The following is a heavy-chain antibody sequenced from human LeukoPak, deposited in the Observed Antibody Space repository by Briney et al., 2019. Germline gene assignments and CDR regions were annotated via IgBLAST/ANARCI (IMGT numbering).Heavy chain of an antibody. V-gene: IGHV2-5*01. CDR3: AHRLGFGQQLVFFDY. CDR2: IYWNDDK. D-gene: IGHD6-13*01. Sequence: ESGPTLVKPTQTLTLTCTSSGFSLSTSGVGVGWIRQPPGKALEWLALIYWNDDKRYSPSLKSRLTITKDTSKNQVVLTMTNMDPVDTATYYCAHRLGFGQQLVFFDYWGQGTLVTVSS. CDR1: GFSLSTSGVG. J-gene: IGHJ4*02.